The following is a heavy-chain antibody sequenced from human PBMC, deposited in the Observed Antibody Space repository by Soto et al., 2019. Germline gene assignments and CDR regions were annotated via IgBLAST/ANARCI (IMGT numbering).Heavy chain of an antibody. J-gene: IGHJ4*02. CDR3: ASQTTVTTYKDY. D-gene: IGHD4-17*01. V-gene: IGHV3-66*04. CDR1: GFTVSSNY. Sequence: EVQLVESGGGLVQPGGSLRLSCAASGFTVSSNYMSWVRQAPGKGLEWVSVIYSGGSTYYADSVKGRFTISRDNSKNTLDLQMNSLRAEDTAVYYCASQTTVTTYKDYWGQGTLVTVSS. CDR2: IYSGGST.